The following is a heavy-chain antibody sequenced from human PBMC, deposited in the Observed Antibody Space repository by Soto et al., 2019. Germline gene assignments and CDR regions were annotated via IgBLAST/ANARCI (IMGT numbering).Heavy chain of an antibody. CDR3: ARGKDSSPNYYYYYMDV. J-gene: IGHJ6*03. V-gene: IGHV1-8*01. D-gene: IGHD6-6*01. CDR1: GYTFTSYD. CDR2: MNPNSGNT. Sequence: ASVKVSCKASGYTFTSYDINWVRQATGQGLEWMGWMNPNSGNTGYAQKFQGRVTMTRNTSISTAYMELSSLRSEDTAVYYCARGKDSSPNYYYYYMDVRGKGTTVTVSS.